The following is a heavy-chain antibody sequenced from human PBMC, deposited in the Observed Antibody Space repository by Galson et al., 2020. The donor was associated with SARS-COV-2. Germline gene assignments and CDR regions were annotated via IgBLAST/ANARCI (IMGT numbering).Heavy chain of an antibody. Sequence: SVKVSSKASGGTFSSYAISWVRQAPGQGLEWMGGIIPIFGTAKYAQKFQGRVTITADKSRSTAYMELSSLTSEDTAVYYCATDDYSYYSGMDVWGQGTTVTVSS. CDR2: IIPIFGTA. CDR1: GGTFSSYA. V-gene: IGHV1-69*06. CDR3: ATDDYSYYSGMDV. D-gene: IGHD4-17*01. J-gene: IGHJ6*02.